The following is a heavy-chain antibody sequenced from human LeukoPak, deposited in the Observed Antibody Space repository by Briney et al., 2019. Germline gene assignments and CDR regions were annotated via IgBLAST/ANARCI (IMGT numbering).Heavy chain of an antibody. J-gene: IGHJ4*02. CDR3: ARDQRVGYFDY. D-gene: IGHD3-16*01. CDR1: GGSISSYY. CDR2: IDTSGNT. V-gene: IGHV4-4*07. Sequence: SETLSLTCSVSGGSISSYYWSWIRQPAGKGLEWIGHIDTSGNTNYNPSLKSRVTMSVDTSKKQFSLKMNSVSAADTAVYYCARDQRVGYFDYWGQGTLVTVSS.